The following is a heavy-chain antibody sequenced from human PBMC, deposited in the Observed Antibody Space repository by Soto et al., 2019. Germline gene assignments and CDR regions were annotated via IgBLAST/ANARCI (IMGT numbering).Heavy chain of an antibody. CDR2: MHRGGTT. Sequence: EVQLVESGGNLIQPGGALRLSCVVSGFSVSATSIFWVRQATGKGLEWVSLMHRGGTTDNADSVKGRFTTSRDKSKNTVYLHMNGLRVEDTAVYYCARVNTTLVDHFDCWGQGTLVTVSS. J-gene: IGHJ4*02. V-gene: IGHV3-53*01. CDR3: ARVNTTLVDHFDC. CDR1: GFSVSATS. D-gene: IGHD5-18*01.